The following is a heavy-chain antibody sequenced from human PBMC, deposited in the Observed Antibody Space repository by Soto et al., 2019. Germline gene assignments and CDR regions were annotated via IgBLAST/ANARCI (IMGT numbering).Heavy chain of an antibody. V-gene: IGHV4-59*08. Sequence: SETLSLTCTVSGDSIGNYYWSWIRQPPGKGLEWIGYIYYSGSTNYNPSLKSRVTISVDTSKNQFSLKLNSVTAADTAVYYCARHLWVGTSWYLGAFDIWGQGTRVTVSS. CDR1: GDSIGNYY. CDR3: ARHLWVGTSWYLGAFDI. CDR2: IYYSGST. D-gene: IGHD6-13*01. J-gene: IGHJ3*02.